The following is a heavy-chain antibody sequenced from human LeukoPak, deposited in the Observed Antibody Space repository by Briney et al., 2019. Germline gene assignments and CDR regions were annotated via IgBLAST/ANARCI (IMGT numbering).Heavy chain of an antibody. V-gene: IGHV3-21*01. Sequence: PGGSLRLSCAASGFTFSSYSMNWVRQAPGKGLEWVSSISSSSSYIYYADSVKGRFTISRDNAKNSLYLQMNSLRAEDTAVYYCAKRRGYCASTNCYQFDYWGQGTLVTVSS. CDR1: GFTFSSYS. J-gene: IGHJ4*02. CDR3: AKRRGYCASTNCYQFDY. D-gene: IGHD2-2*01. CDR2: ISSSSSYI.